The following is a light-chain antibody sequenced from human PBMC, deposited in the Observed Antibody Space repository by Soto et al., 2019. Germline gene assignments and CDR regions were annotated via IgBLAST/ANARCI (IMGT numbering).Light chain of an antibody. CDR3: QQCYGTPRT. V-gene: IGKV4-1*01. CDR2: WAS. J-gene: IGKJ3*01. CDR1: QSLLYSSNNKNY. Sequence: DIVMTQSPDSLAVSLGERATINCKSSQSLLYSSNNKNYLAWYQQKPGQPPKLLIYWASARESGVPDRFSGSGSGTDFTLTISSLQAEDVAVYYCQQCYGTPRTFGPGTTVEIK.